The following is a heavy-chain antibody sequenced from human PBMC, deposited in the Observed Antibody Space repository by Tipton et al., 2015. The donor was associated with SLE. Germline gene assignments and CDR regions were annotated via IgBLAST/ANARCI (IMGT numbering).Heavy chain of an antibody. V-gene: IGHV4-38-2*02. CDR1: GYSISTGFY. Sequence: TLSLTCTVSGYSISTGFYWGWIRQPPGKGLEWIGHVYPSGDTDYNPSLRSRLTISQDTPKNQFSLKLNSVTAAATAVYFCAARYYDYIWAGSRKYFFDYWGQGALVTVSS. J-gene: IGHJ4*02. D-gene: IGHD3-16*01. CDR3: AARYYDYIWAGSRKYFFDY. CDR2: VYPSGDT.